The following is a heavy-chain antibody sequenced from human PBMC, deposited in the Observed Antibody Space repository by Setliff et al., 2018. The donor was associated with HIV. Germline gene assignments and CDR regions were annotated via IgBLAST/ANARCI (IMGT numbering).Heavy chain of an antibody. CDR2: INHSGST. Sequence: SETLSLTCAVYGGSFSGYYWSWIRQPPGKGLEWIGEINHSGSTNYNPSLKSRVTISVDTSKNQFSLKLSSVTAADTAVFYCARLTTTYYYDSSAYYHPVWGQGTLVTSP. CDR1: GGSFSGYY. D-gene: IGHD3-22*01. J-gene: IGHJ4*02. V-gene: IGHV4-34*01. CDR3: ARLTTTYYYDSSAYYHPV.